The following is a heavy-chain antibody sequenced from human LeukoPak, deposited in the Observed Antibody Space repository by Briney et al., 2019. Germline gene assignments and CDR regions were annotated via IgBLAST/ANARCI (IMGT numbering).Heavy chain of an antibody. CDR2: ISSSSSYI. V-gene: IGHV3-21*01. J-gene: IGHJ4*02. Sequence: GGSLRLSCAASGFTFSSYSMNWVRQAPGKGLEWVSSISSSSSYIYYADSVKGRFTISRDNAKNSLYLQMNSLRAEDTAVYYCARRPPLCGDDCYHFDYWGQGTLVTVSS. D-gene: IGHD2-21*02. CDR3: ARRPPLCGDDCYHFDY. CDR1: GFTFSSYS.